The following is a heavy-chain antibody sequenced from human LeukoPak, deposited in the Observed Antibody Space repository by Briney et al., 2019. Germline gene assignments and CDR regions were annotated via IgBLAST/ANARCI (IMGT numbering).Heavy chain of an antibody. D-gene: IGHD5-18*01. Sequence: PVKVSCKASGGTFSSNAISWVRQAPGQGLEWMGRIIPILGITNYAQKFQGRVTITADKSTSTAYMELSSLRSEDTAVYYCARPRAGYSYGWDYFDYWGQGTLVTVSS. CDR3: ARPRAGYSYGWDYFDY. V-gene: IGHV1-69*04. CDR1: GGTFSSNA. CDR2: IIPILGIT. J-gene: IGHJ4*02.